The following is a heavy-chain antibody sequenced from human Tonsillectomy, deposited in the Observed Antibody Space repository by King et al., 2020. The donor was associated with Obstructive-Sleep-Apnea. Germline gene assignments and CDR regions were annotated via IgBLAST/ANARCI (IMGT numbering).Heavy chain of an antibody. V-gene: IGHV4-34*01. CDR1: GGSFSGYY. CDR3: SRGQRSGADY. CDR2: INHSGST. D-gene: IGHD5-12*01. J-gene: IGHJ4*02. Sequence: LQQWGAGLLKPSETLSLTCAVYGGSFSGYYWSWIRQPPGKGLEWIGEINHSGSTNHNPSLQSRVTISVDTSINQYSPKLKSVTAADTAVYYCSRGQRSGADYWGQGTLVTVSS.